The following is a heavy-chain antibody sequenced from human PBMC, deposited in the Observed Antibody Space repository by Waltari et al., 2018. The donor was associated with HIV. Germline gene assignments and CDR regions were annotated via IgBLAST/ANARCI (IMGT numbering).Heavy chain of an antibody. CDR2: IYYSGST. CDR3: ARDSSRGGDYGMDV. Sequence: QVQLQESGPGLVKPSQTLSLTCTVSGGSIISGGYYWSWVRQHPGKGLEWIVYIYYSGSTYYNPSLKSRVTISVDTSKNQFSLKLSSVTAADTAVYYCARDSSRGGDYGMDVWGQGTTVTVSS. V-gene: IGHV4-31*03. D-gene: IGHD6-13*01. J-gene: IGHJ6*02. CDR1: GGSIISGGYY.